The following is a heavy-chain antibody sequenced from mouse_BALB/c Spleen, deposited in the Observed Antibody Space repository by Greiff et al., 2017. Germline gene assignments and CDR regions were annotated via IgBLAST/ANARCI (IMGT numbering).Heavy chain of an antibody. J-gene: IGHJ3*01. Sequence: VQLQQSGAELVKPGASVKLSCKASGYTFTSYYMYWVKQRPGQGLEWIGGINPSNGGTNFNEKFKSKATLTVDKSSSTAYMQLSSLTSEDSAVYYCTRSSGKTWFADWGQGTLVTVSA. CDR3: TRSSGKTWFAD. CDR2: INPSNGGT. D-gene: IGHD4-1*01. V-gene: IGHV1S81*02. CDR1: GYTFTSYY.